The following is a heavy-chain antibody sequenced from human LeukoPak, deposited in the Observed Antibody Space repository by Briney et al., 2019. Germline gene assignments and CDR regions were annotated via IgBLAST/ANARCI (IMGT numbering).Heavy chain of an antibody. Sequence: PGGSLRLSCAASGFSFRRYAMNWVRQAPGKGLEWVSGISDSGVITYYADSVKGRFTVTRDNSKNTLYLHVSSLRAEDTGIYYCAKCKSVDYYITHGTDVWGQGTTVTVSS. CDR1: GFSFRRYA. D-gene: IGHD3-3*01. V-gene: IGHV3-23*01. J-gene: IGHJ6*02. CDR2: ISDSGVIT. CDR3: AKCKSVDYYITHGTDV.